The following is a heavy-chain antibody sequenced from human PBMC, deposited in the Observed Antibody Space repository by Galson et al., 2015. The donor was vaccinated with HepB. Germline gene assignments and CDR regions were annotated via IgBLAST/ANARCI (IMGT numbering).Heavy chain of an antibody. V-gene: IGHV4-59*12. D-gene: IGHD2-15*01. CDR1: GGSISGYS. J-gene: IGHJ4*02. CDR3: ARRGGSRLTATFDL. Sequence: ETLSLTCTVSGGSISGYSWTWIRQSPGKGLEWIGYIYYRGSTNYNPSLKSRVTISVDTSRKQFSLKLRSLNAADTAVYYCARRGGSRLTATFDLWGQGVVVTVSS. CDR2: IYYRGST.